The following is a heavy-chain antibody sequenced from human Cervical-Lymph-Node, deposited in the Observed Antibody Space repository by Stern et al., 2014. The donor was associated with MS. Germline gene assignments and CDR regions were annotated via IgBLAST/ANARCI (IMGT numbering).Heavy chain of an antibody. Sequence: VQLVESGAEVKKPGSSVTVSCKASGDTFNTYTIAWVRQAPGQGLEWMGGIIPIFTTANYAQKFQDRVTITDDESTSTVSMEIRHLRSDDAAVYYCARSRLAVTTRGLNLWGQGTLVTVSS. CDR3: ARSRLAVTTRGLNL. V-gene: IGHV1-69*01. CDR2: IIPIFTTA. D-gene: IGHD4-17*01. CDR1: GDTFNTYT. J-gene: IGHJ1*01.